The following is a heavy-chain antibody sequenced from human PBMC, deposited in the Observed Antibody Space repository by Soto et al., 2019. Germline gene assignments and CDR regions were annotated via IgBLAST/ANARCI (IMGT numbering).Heavy chain of an antibody. CDR1: GFIFTNYG. CDR3: AATTSIANGLRD. J-gene: IGHJ4*02. CDR2: NSAFDGFT. Sequence: QFQLVQSGSEVKKPGASVKVSCKTSGFIFTNYGFTWVRQAPGKGLEWVGWNSAFDGFTSYAQNFQGRVTMTTDSSTRTAYMELSGLRYDDTAFYYCAATTSIANGLRDWGQGTLVSVAS. V-gene: IGHV1-18*01. D-gene: IGHD2-21*01.